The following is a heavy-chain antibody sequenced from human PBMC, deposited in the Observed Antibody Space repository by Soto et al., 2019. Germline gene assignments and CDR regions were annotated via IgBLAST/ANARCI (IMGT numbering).Heavy chain of an antibody. CDR3: ARDSDGSGSYYFPEAFDI. V-gene: IGHV3-23*01. CDR1: GSTFGSFA. J-gene: IGHJ3*02. CDR2: ISGSGGST. D-gene: IGHD3-10*01. Sequence: PGRSLRLSCAASGSTFGSFAMRWVRQATVKGLEWVSAISGSGGSTYYADSVKGRFTISRDNSKNTLYLQMNSLRDEDTAVYYCARDSDGSGSYYFPEAFDIWGQGTMVTV.